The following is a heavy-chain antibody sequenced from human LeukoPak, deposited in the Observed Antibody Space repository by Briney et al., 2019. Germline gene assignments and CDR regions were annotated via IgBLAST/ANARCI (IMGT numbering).Heavy chain of an antibody. D-gene: IGHD3-22*01. CDR3: AHHRGSLDSDTEYFQH. CDR1: GFTFASYA. Sequence: GGSLSLSCAASGFTFASYAMSWVRQAPGKGLEWVSAISGSGGSTYYADSVKGRFTISRDNSKSTLYLQMNSLSAEDMAVYYCAHHRGSLDSDTEYFQHWGQGTLVTVSS. V-gene: IGHV3-23*01. J-gene: IGHJ1*01. CDR2: ISGSGGST.